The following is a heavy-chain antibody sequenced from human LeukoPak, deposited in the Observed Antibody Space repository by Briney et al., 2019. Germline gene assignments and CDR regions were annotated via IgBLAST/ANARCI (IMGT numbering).Heavy chain of an antibody. Sequence: PGGSLRLSCTASGFTFSDYAMSWVRQAPGKGLEWVGLIRNKANGGTADYAASVKGRFTISRDDSKTIAYLQMNSLKTEDTAVYYCSRAYSTGWLGINDYWGQGALVTVSS. V-gene: IGHV3-49*04. J-gene: IGHJ4*02. CDR1: GFTFSDYA. CDR3: SRAYSTGWLGINDY. D-gene: IGHD6-19*01. CDR2: IRNKANGGTA.